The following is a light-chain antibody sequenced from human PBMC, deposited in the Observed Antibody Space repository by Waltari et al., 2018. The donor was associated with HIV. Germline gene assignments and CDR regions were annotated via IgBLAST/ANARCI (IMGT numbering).Light chain of an antibody. CDR1: SSHIGSNT. Sequence: QSVLTQPPSASGTPGQRVTISCSGSSSHIGSNTVNWYQQLPGTAPKLLLYANNQRPSGVPDRFSGSRSGTSASLAISWLQSEDEADYYCATWDDSLNGVIFGGGTTLTVL. CDR2: ANN. V-gene: IGLV1-44*01. CDR3: ATWDDSLNGVI. J-gene: IGLJ2*01.